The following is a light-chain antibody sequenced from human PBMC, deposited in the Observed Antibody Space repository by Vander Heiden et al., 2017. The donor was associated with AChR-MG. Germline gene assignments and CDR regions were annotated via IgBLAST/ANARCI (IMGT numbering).Light chain of an antibody. J-gene: IGLJ3*02. V-gene: IGLV2-14*03. CDR1: SSDIGGYNY. Sequence: QSALTHPASVSGPPGQSITISCTGTSSDIGGYNYVSWYQQHPGKAPKLMIYGVSNRPSGVSNRFSGSKSGNTASLTISGLQAEDEADYYCSSYTSSSVVVFGGGTKLTVL. CDR2: GVS. CDR3: SSYTSSSVVV.